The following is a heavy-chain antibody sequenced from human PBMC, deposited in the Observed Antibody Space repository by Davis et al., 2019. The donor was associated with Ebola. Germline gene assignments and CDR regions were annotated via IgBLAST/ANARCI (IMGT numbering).Heavy chain of an antibody. V-gene: IGHV4-34*01. Sequence: MPSQTLSLTCALYAGSFSGYYWSWIRQPPGKGLEWIGEINHSGSTNYNPSLKSRVTISVDTSKNQFSLKLSSVTAADTAVYYCARGGWWLRSRGYSFDYWGQGTLVTVSS. J-gene: IGHJ4*02. CDR2: INHSGST. CDR3: ARGGWWLRSRGYSFDY. D-gene: IGHD5-12*01. CDR1: AGSFSGYY.